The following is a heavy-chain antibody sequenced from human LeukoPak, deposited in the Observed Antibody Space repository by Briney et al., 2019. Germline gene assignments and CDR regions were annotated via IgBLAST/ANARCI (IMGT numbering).Heavy chain of an antibody. CDR1: GYTFTGYY. D-gene: IGHD3-22*01. CDR3: ARAGVWDYDDSSGYHNGAFDI. V-gene: IGHV1-2*02. J-gene: IGHJ3*02. Sequence: ASVKVSCKASGYTFTGYYMHWVRQAPGQGLEWMGWINPNSGGTNYGQKFQGRVTMTRDTSISTAYMELSRLGSDDTAVYYCARAGVWDYDDSSGYHNGAFDIWGQGTMVTVSS. CDR2: INPNSGGT.